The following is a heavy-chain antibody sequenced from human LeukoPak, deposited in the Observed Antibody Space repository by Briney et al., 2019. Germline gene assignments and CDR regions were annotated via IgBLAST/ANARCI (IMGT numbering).Heavy chain of an antibody. CDR1: GFTFSSYE. CDR3: AREQWLVRQFDY. J-gene: IGHJ4*02. CDR2: ISSSGSTI. Sequence: GGSLRLSCAVSGFTFSSYEMNWVRQAPGKGLEWVSYISSSGSTIYYADSVKGRFTISRDNAKNSLYLQMNSLRAEDTAVYYCAREQWLVRQFDYWGQGTLVTVSS. V-gene: IGHV3-48*03. D-gene: IGHD6-19*01.